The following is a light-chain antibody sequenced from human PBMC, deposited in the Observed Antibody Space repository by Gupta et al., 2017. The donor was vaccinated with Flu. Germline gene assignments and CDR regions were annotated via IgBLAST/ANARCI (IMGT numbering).Light chain of an antibody. CDR1: NSDVGNFNL. CDR3: CSYAADDTVV. V-gene: IGLV2-23*02. Sequence: ITSSCTGTNSDVGNFNLVSWYQHHPDKAHNLIIYEVSKWPSNIPTRFSGSKSGITASLTISGLQAEDEAHYYCCSYAADDTVVFGGGTSLTVL. CDR2: EVS. J-gene: IGLJ2*01.